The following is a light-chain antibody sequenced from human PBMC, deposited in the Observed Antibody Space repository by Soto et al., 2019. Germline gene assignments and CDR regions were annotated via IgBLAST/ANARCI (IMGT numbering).Light chain of an antibody. J-gene: IGLJ2*01. Sequence: QSALTQPRSVSGSPGQSVTISCTGTSSDVGGYNYVSWYQQHPGKAPKLMIYDVNKRPSGVPDRFSGSKSGNTASLTISGLQAEDEADYYCCSYAGSYTPVVFGGGTQLT. CDR3: CSYAGSYTPVV. CDR1: SSDVGGYNY. CDR2: DVN. V-gene: IGLV2-11*01.